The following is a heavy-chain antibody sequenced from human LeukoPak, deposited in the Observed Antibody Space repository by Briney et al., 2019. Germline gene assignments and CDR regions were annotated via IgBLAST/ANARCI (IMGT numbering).Heavy chain of an antibody. J-gene: IGHJ4*02. CDR1: GGSISSFSYY. CDR2: IYYSGST. V-gene: IGHV4-39*01. Sequence: KPSETLSLTCTVSGGSISSFSYYWGWIRQPPGKGLEWIGSIYYSGSTYYNPSLKSRVTISVDTSKNQFSLKLSSVTAADTAVYYCARPQLEYSSSPWDYWGQGTLVTVSS. CDR3: ARPQLEYSSSPWDY. D-gene: IGHD6-6*01.